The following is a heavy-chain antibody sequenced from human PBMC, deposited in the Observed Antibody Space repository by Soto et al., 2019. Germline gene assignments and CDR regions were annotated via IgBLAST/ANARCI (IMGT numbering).Heavy chain of an antibody. V-gene: IGHV3-30-3*01. CDR1: GFHFNIHA. D-gene: IGHD3-3*01. CDR2: MSPGGNSQ. CDR3: ASGAAFYYYTSRY. J-gene: IGHJ4*02. Sequence: PGWHLRPACAAHGFHFNIHALHWIREAPGEGLEWVAVMSPGGNSQYYADSVKGRFTISRDTSKSTLYLQMTSLGPEDTAVYYCASGAAFYYYTSRYWGQGTLVTVSS.